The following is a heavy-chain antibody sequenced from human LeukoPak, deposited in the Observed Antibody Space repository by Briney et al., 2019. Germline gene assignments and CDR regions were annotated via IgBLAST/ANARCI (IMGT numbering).Heavy chain of an antibody. CDR3: AKASAMIVVVSKHFDY. D-gene: IGHD3-22*01. CDR2: IRYDGSNK. CDR1: GFTFSSYA. J-gene: IGHJ4*02. V-gene: IGHV3-30*02. Sequence: GGSLRLSCPASGFTFSSYAMHWVRQAPGKGLEWVAFIRYDGSNKYYSDSVKGRFTISRDNSKNTLYLQMNSLRAEDTAVYYCAKASAMIVVVSKHFDYWGQGTLVTVSS.